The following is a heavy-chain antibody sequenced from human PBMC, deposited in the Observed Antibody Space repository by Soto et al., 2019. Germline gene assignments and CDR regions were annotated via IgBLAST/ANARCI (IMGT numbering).Heavy chain of an antibody. Sequence: GGSLRLSCAASGFTFSSYAMSWVRQAPGKGLEWVSSISGSGGSTYYADSVKGRFTISRDNSKNTLFLQMNSLRAEDTAVYYCAKDHDYGDDHWYFDLWGRGTLVTVSS. CDR1: GFTFSSYA. V-gene: IGHV3-23*01. J-gene: IGHJ2*01. D-gene: IGHD4-17*01. CDR2: ISGSGGST. CDR3: AKDHDYGDDHWYFDL.